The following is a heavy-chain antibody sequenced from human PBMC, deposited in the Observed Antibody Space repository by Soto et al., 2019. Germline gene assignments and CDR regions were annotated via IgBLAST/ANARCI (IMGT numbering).Heavy chain of an antibody. D-gene: IGHD1-26*01. Sequence: ASVKVSCKASGYTFTSYGISWVRQAPGQGPEWMGEIGPESGATRYAQRFQGRVTMARDMSITTVHMELNNLSPDDTAVYYCGRGRSGQIVVFYWGQGTPVTVSS. CDR2: IGPESGAT. CDR3: GRGRSGQIVVFY. CDR1: GYTFTSYG. V-gene: IGHV1-2*02. J-gene: IGHJ4*02.